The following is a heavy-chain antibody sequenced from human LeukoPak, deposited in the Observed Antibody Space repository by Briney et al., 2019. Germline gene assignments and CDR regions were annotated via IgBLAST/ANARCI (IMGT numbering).Heavy chain of an antibody. V-gene: IGHV3-23*01. CDR3: ARDRAYYYGSGSPDDY. CDR2: ISGSGGST. J-gene: IGHJ4*02. D-gene: IGHD3-10*01. Sequence: GGSLRLSCAASGFTFSSYAMSWVRQAPGKGLEWVSAISGSGGSTYYADSVKGRFTISRDNAKNSLYLQMNSLRAEDTAVYYCARDRAYYYGSGSPDDYWGQGTLVTVSS. CDR1: GFTFSSYA.